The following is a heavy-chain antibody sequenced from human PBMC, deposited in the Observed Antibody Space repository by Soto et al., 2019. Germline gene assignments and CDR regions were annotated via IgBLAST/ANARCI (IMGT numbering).Heavy chain of an antibody. D-gene: IGHD2-21*02. J-gene: IGHJ6*02. CDR3: ARVGDGPHHYGMDV. CDR2: TNPNSGGT. CDR1: GYTFTGYY. Sequence: SVKVSCKASGYTFTGYYMHWVRQAPGQGLEWMGWTNPNSGGTNYAQKFQGWVTMTRDTSISTAYMELSRLRSDDTAVYYCARVGDGPHHYGMDVWGQGTTVTVSS. V-gene: IGHV1-2*04.